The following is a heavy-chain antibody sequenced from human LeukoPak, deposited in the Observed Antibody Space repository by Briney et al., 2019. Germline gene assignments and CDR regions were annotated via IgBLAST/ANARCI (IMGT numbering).Heavy chain of an antibody. CDR3: VRIRGLGLFDY. J-gene: IGHJ4*02. CDR2: TYYRSQWFD. CDR1: GDSVSNNRAS. D-gene: IGHD1-26*01. Sequence: SQTLSLTCTISGDSVSNNRASWGWIRQSPSRGLEWLGRTYYRSQWFDDYAPSVRSRITINPDTSKNQFSLQLNSVTPEDTAVYYCVRIRGLGLFDYWGQGTLVTVSS. V-gene: IGHV6-1*01.